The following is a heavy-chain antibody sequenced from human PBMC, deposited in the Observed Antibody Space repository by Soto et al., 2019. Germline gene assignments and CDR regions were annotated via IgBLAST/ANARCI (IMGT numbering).Heavy chain of an antibody. CDR1: GGTFSSYS. CDR2: IIPMFGTA. Sequence: QVHLVQSGAEVKKPGSSVKVSCKASGGTFSSYSISWVRQAPGQGLEWMGGIIPMFGTANYLQKFQDKVTITADKSTTTAYMEVSRLRSEDTAVYYCATKIAARPSVGYYYGMDVWGQGTTVTVSS. CDR3: ATKIAARPSVGYYYGMDV. D-gene: IGHD6-6*01. V-gene: IGHV1-69*06. J-gene: IGHJ6*02.